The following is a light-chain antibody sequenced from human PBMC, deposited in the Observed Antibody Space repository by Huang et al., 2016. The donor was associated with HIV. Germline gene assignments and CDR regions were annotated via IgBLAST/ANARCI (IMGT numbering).Light chain of an antibody. J-gene: IGKJ5*01. CDR2: DVS. Sequence: IQLTQSPTSLSASVGDRVTIACRASQDIGTYLNWFQQKPGSTPTLLISDVSSLHTGIPSRFIGSGSGTEFTLTIRGLQFDDFATYFCQQSYSALITFGQGTRLEIK. V-gene: IGKV1-39*01. CDR1: QDIGTY. CDR3: QQSYSALIT.